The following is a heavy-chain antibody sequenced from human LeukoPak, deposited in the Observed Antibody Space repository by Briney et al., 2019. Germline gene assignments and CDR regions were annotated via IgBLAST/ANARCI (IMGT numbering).Heavy chain of an antibody. Sequence: SETLSLTCAVYGGSFSGYYWSWIRQPPGKGLEWIGEINHSGSTNYNPSLKSRVTISVDTSKNQFSLKLSSVTAADTAVYYCARETSGGYSYFSNFDYWGQGTLVTVSS. CDR3: ARETSGGYSYFSNFDY. CDR1: GGSFSGYY. V-gene: IGHV4-34*01. J-gene: IGHJ4*02. D-gene: IGHD5-18*01. CDR2: INHSGST.